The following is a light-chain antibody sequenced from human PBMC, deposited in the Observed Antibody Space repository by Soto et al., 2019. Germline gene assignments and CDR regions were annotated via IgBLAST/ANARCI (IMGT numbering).Light chain of an antibody. V-gene: IGLV2-14*01. Sequence: QSVLTQPASVSGSPGQLITISCTGSSSDVGGYNYVSWYQQHPGKAPKLMIYEVSNRPSGISNRFSGSKSGNTASLTLSGLQAEDEADYYCSSYTSSSTLAFGGGTKVTVL. CDR3: SSYTSSSTLA. CDR1: SSDVGGYNY. CDR2: EVS. J-gene: IGLJ2*01.